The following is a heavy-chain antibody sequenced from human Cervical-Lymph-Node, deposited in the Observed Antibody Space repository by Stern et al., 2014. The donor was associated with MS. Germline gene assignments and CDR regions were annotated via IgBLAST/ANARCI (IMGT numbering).Heavy chain of an antibody. V-gene: IGHV1-58*01. Sequence: QLEESGPEVKKPGTSVKVSCKASGFTFTSSAVQWVRQARGQRLEWIGWIVVGSGNTNYEQKFQERVTITRDMSTSTAYMELSSLRSEDTAVYYCAAEPMYYYDSVGAFDIWGQGTMVTVSS. CDR1: GFTFTSSA. J-gene: IGHJ3*02. CDR3: AAEPMYYYDSVGAFDI. CDR2: IVVGSGNT. D-gene: IGHD3-22*01.